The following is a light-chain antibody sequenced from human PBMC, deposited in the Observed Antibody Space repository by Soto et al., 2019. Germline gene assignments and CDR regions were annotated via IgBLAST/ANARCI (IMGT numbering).Light chain of an antibody. CDR1: SSDIGGYNF. J-gene: IGLJ1*01. Sequence: QSALTQPASVTGSPGQSITIACTGTSSDIGGYNFVSWYQQHPGKAPKLLIYDVGNRPSGVSNRFSGSKSGNTASLTISGLQAEDEAHYYCNSYRTVSTYVFGTGTNLTVL. CDR2: DVG. CDR3: NSYRTVSTYV. V-gene: IGLV2-14*01.